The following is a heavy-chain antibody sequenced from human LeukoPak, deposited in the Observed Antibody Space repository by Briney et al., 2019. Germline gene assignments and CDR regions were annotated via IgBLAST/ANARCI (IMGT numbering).Heavy chain of an antibody. CDR3: AKDLLSGGNCYSIFHY. D-gene: IGHD2-15*01. CDR2: ISGSGDST. V-gene: IGHV3-23*01. J-gene: IGHJ4*02. Sequence: SGGSLRLSCAASGFTFSSFAMSWVRQAPGKGLEWVSGISGSGDSTYYADSVKGRFTISRDNSKNTLYLQMNSLRAEDTAVYYCAKDLLSGGNCYSIFHYWGQGTLVTVSS. CDR1: GFTFSSFA.